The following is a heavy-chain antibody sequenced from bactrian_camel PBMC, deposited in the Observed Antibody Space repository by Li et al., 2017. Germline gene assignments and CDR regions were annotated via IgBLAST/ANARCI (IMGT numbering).Heavy chain of an antibody. CDR1: GFTFSDYA. D-gene: IGHD3*01. Sequence: VQLVESGGGSVQPGGSLRLSCAASGFTFSDYAMSWVRQAPGKGLEWVSGINSRGSMTDYADSVKGRFTMFRDNAKNMLYLQMNRLETGGTAVYYCAPDPRGSGYWGQGTQVTVS. V-gene: IGHV3S31*01. CDR3: APDPRGSGY. J-gene: IGHJ4*01. CDR2: INSRGSMT.